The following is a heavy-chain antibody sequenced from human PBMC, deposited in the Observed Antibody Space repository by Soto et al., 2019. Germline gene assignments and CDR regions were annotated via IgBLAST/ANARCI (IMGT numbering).Heavy chain of an antibody. CDR2: VSYSGKT. CDR1: GGSITPYY. V-gene: IGHV4-59*07. J-gene: IGHJ3*01. D-gene: IGHD2-15*01. Sequence: QVQLQESGPGLVKTSDTLSLTCTVSGGSITPYYWSWIRQPPGEGLEWIGYVSYSGKTGYNPSLKSPVTMSIDTSKNEFSLKLTSLTAADAATYYCARQQYTVVTAFDVWGQGTTVAVSS. CDR3: ARQQYTVVTAFDV.